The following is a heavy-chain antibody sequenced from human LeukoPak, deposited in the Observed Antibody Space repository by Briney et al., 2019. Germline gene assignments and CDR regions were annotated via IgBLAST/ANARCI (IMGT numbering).Heavy chain of an antibody. J-gene: IGHJ3*02. CDR1: GFTFSSYS. V-gene: IGHV3-21*01. D-gene: IGHD3-9*01. CDR3: ARASSKQLAGYLPDGFDI. Sequence: GGSLRLSCAASGFTFSSYSMNWVRQAPGKGLEWVSSISSSGTYVYYADSVKGRFTISRDNAKNSLSLHMNSLRADDAAVYYCARASSKQLAGYLPDGFDIWGQGTMVTVSS. CDR2: ISSSGTYV.